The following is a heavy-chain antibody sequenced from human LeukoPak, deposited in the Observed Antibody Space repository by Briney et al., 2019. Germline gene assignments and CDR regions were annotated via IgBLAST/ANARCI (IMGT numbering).Heavy chain of an antibody. D-gene: IGHD4-17*01. CDR1: GYTFTGYY. CDR2: INPNSGGT. V-gene: IGHV1-2*02. CDR3: ARTRPGAFFDY. J-gene: IGHJ4*02. Sequence: ASVKVSCKASGYTFTGYYMHWVRQAPGQGLEWMGWINPNSGGTNCAQKFQGRVTTTMDTSISTAYMELSRLRSDDTAVYYCARTRPGAFFDYWGQGTLVTVSS.